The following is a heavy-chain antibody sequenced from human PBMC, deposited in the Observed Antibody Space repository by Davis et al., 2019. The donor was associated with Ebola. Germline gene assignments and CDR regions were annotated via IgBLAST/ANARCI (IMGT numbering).Heavy chain of an antibody. CDR1: GFTFSSYW. D-gene: IGHD3-3*01. CDR2: IKQDGSEK. Sequence: GESLKISCAASGFTFSSYWMSWVRQAPGKGLEWVANIKQDGSEKYYVDSVKGRFTISRDNTKNSLYLQMNSLRDEDTAVYHCARASADRSDYWGQGTLVTVSS. V-gene: IGHV3-7*01. J-gene: IGHJ4*02. CDR3: ARASADRSDY.